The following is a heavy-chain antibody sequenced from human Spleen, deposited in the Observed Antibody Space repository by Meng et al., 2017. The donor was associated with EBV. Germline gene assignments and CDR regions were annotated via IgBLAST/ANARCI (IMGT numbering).Heavy chain of an antibody. J-gene: IGHJ2*01. V-gene: IGHV4-30-2*01. CDR3: SREGVATPGNWYFDL. D-gene: IGHD6-13*01. CDR2: IYDSGSI. CDR1: GGFVRGDGYS. Sequence: ESGSGIVKASQTLSLPCAFSGGFVRGDGYSWAWIRQPPGKGLEWVGYIYDSGSIYYNPSLKNRVTISVDRSKNQFSLKLNSVTAADTAVYYCSREGVATPGNWYFDLWGRGTLVTVSS.